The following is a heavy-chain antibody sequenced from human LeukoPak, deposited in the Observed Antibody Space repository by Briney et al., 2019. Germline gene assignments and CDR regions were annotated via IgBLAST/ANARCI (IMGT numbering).Heavy chain of an antibody. CDR3: AKDRGGSHFDY. Sequence: SETLSLTCAVYGGSFSGYYWSWIRQPPGKGLEWIGEINHSGSTNYNPSLKSRVTISVDTSKNQFSLKLSSVTAADTAVYYCAKDRGGSHFDYWGQGTLVTVSS. CDR1: GGSFSGYY. J-gene: IGHJ4*02. CDR2: INHSGST. V-gene: IGHV4-34*01. D-gene: IGHD3-16*01.